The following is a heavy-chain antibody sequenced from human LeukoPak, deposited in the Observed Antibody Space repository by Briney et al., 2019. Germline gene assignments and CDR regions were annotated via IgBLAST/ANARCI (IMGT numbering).Heavy chain of an antibody. CDR1: GGSFSGYY. CDR3: ARVGYSISWPNWFDP. V-gene: IGHV4-34*01. Sequence: PSETLSLTCAVYGGSFSGYYWSWIRQPPGKGLEWIGEINHSGSTNYNPSLKSRVTISVDTSKNQFSLKLSSVTAADTAVYYCARVGYSISWPNWFDPWGQGTLVTVSS. CDR2: INHSGST. D-gene: IGHD6-13*01. J-gene: IGHJ5*02.